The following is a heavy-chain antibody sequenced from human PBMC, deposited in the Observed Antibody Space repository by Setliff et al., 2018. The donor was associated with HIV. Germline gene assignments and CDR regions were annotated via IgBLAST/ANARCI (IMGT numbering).Heavy chain of an antibody. CDR2: ISQSGST. Sequence: PSETLSLTCAVSGGSMRTGDWWSWVRQSPGKGLEWIGEISQSGSTNYNPSLRSRVTISVDTSKNQFSLKVNSVTAADTARYYCARPLQYRTEWYVIVGSFNYWGQGTQVTVSS. CDR3: ARPLQYRTEWYVIVGSFNY. D-gene: IGHD3-22*01. CDR1: GGSMRTGDW. V-gene: IGHV4-4*02. J-gene: IGHJ4*02.